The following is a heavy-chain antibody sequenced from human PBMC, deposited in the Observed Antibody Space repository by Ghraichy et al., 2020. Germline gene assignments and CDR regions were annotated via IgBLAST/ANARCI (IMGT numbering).Heavy chain of an antibody. CDR2: ISSGGSII. Sequence: GGSLRLSCVASGFTFSTYSMNWVRQAPGKGLEWVSYISSGGSIIRYADAVKGRFTISRDYAKNSLYLQMNSLRDEDTAVYYCARDLSESGSQYGYYYGMDVWGQGTTVTVSS. CDR1: GFTFSTYS. CDR3: ARDLSESGSQYGYYYGMDV. J-gene: IGHJ6*02. D-gene: IGHD1-26*01. V-gene: IGHV3-48*02.